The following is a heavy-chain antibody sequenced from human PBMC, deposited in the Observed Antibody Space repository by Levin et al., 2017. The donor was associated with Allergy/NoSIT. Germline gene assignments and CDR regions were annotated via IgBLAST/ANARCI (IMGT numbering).Heavy chain of an antibody. V-gene: IGHV3-7*01. CDR1: GFTFSNYW. CDR2: IKEDGSGK. Sequence: GGSLRLSCAASGFTFSNYWMTWVRQALGKGLEWVANIKEDGSGKYYGDSVKGRFTISRDNARNLLFLQMNSLRAEDTAVYYCAKGGAAWAEAAVWGQGILVTVSS. CDR3: AKGGAAWAEAAV. J-gene: IGHJ1*01. D-gene: IGHD6-13*01.